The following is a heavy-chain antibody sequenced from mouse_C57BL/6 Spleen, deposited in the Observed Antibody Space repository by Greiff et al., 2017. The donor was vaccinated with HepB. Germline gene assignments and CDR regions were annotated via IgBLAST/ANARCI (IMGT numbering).Heavy chain of an antibody. CDR2: IDPETGGT. CDR1: GYTFTDYE. Sequence: VQLQQSGAELVRPGASVTLSCKASGYTFTDYEMHWVKQTPVHGLEWIGAIDPETGGTAYNQKFKGKAILTADKSSSTAYMELRSLTSEDSAVYYCTRKELYGYLDYWGQGTTLTVSS. D-gene: IGHD1-1*02. V-gene: IGHV1-15*01. CDR3: TRKELYGYLDY. J-gene: IGHJ2*01.